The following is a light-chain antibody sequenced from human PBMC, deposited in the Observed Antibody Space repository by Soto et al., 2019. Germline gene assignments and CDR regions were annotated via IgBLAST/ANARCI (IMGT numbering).Light chain of an antibody. CDR1: QSVNDNY. CDR2: GAS. Sequence: EIVLTQSPGTLSLSPRERATLSCRASQSVNDNYLAWYQHKPGQAPRLLIYGASSRAPGIPDRFSGSGSGTDFTLTISRLEPEDFSIYYCQQYAASPRTFGQGT. V-gene: IGKV3-20*01. CDR3: QQYAASPRT. J-gene: IGKJ1*01.